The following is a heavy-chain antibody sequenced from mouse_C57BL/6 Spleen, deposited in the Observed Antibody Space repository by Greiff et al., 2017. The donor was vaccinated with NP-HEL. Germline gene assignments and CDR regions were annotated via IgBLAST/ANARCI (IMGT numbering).Heavy chain of an antibody. Sequence: VKLQESGAELVKPGASVKISCKASGYAFSSYWMNWVKQRPGKGLEWIGQIYPGDGDTNYNGKFKGKATLTADKSSSTAYMQLSSLTSEDSAVYFCARLHHYYGSSYGYFDVWGTGTTVTVSS. V-gene: IGHV1-80*01. D-gene: IGHD1-1*01. CDR3: ARLHHYYGSSYGYFDV. J-gene: IGHJ1*03. CDR2: IYPGDGDT. CDR1: GYAFSSYW.